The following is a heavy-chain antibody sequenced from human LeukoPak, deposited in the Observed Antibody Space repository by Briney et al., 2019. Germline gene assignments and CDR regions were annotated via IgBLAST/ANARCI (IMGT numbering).Heavy chain of an antibody. J-gene: IGHJ6*03. CDR3: AKDPRSIVVVPAARVDYYYYYMDV. V-gene: IGHV3-30*02. D-gene: IGHD2-2*01. Sequence: GGSLRLSCVASGFNFNNYDLHWVRQAPGKGLEWVAFIKFHGHETFYADSVEGRFTFSRDNSRNTLYLQMNSLRAEDTAVYYCAKDPRSIVVVPAARVDYYYYYMDVWGKGTTVTVSS. CDR1: GFNFNNYD. CDR2: IKFHGHET.